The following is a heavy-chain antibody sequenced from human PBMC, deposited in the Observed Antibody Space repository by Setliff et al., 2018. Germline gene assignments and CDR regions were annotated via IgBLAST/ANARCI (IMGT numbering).Heavy chain of an antibody. CDR3: AISTLSICSGGSCPNVFDV. Sequence: GASVKVSCKASGYIFSSYGISWVRQAPGQGLQWMGWISSYNTDITNYAEGFQGRITMTTDTSTSAAYMELRGLRSDDTAIYYCAISTLSICSGGSCPNVFDVWGPGTLVTVSS. J-gene: IGHJ3*01. CDR1: GYIFSSYG. D-gene: IGHD2-15*01. CDR2: ISSYNTDIT. V-gene: IGHV1-18*01.